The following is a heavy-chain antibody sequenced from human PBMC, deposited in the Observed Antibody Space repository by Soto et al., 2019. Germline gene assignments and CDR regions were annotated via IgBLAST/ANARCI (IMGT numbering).Heavy chain of an antibody. D-gene: IGHD2-2*01. J-gene: IGHJ4*02. CDR1: GGIFNRYS. V-gene: IGHV1-69*02. CDR3: ATFYGGDCTTTTCYGDFEH. CDR2: IIPLFGIT. Sequence: QVQLVQSGAEVTKPGSSVKVSCKASGGIFNRYSVSWVRQAPGQGLEWMGRIIPLFGITNYAQKFQGRVMITADKSTNPAYMEVNGLRSEDTALYYCATFYGGDCTTTTCYGDFEHWGQGTLVTVTS.